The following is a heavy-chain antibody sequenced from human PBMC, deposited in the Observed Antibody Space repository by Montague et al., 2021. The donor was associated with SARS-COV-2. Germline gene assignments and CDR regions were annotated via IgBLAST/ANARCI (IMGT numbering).Heavy chain of an antibody. CDR1: GVSISSDIYY. Sequence: TLSLTCTVSGVSISSDIYYWNWFRQPAGKGLEWIGRVYTSANNNYNPSLRRRPTLSLDTSKNQFSLNLRSVTAADAAVYSCASSGLCGENRFDPWGQGTLVTVSS. D-gene: IGHD2-21*01. CDR2: VYTSANN. J-gene: IGHJ5*02. V-gene: IGHV4-61*02. CDR3: ASSGLCGENRFDP.